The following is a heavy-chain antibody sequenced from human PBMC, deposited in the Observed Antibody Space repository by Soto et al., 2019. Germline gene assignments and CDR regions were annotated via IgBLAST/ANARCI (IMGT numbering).Heavy chain of an antibody. D-gene: IGHD2-15*01. J-gene: IGHJ4*02. Sequence: GGSLRLSCAASGFTFSSYSMNWVRQAPGKGLEWVSSISSSSSYIYYADSVKGRFTISRDNAKNSLYLQMNSLRAEDTAVYYCARSGYCSGGSCLDYWGQGTLVTVSS. V-gene: IGHV3-21*01. CDR2: ISSSSSYI. CDR1: GFTFSSYS. CDR3: ARSGYCSGGSCLDY.